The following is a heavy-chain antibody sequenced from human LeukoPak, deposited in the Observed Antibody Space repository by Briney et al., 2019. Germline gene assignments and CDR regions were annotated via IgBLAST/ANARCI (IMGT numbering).Heavy chain of an antibody. CDR3: ATSYYDHLPSYYMDV. CDR1: GFTFDDYG. CDR2: INWNGGST. Sequence: PGGSLRLSCAASGFTFDDYGMSWVRQAPGKGLEWVSGINWNGGSTGYADPVKGRFTISRDNAKNSLYLQMNSLRAEDTALYYCATSYYDHLPSYYMDVWGKGTTVTVSS. V-gene: IGHV3-20*04. J-gene: IGHJ6*03. D-gene: IGHD3-3*01.